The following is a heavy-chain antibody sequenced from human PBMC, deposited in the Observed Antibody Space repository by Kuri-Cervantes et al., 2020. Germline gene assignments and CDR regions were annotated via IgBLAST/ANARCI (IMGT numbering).Heavy chain of an antibody. D-gene: IGHD1-26*01. CDR3: ATGKWDVLGAGFDY. V-gene: IGHV4-4*02. J-gene: IGHJ4*02. Sequence: SETLSLTCAVSGGSISSSNWWWWVRPPPGKGLEWTGVIYHSGSTNYNPSLKSRVTISVDKSKNQFSLKLSSVTAADTAVYYCATGKWDVLGAGFDYWGQGTLVTVSS. CDR1: GGSISSSNW. CDR2: IYHSGST.